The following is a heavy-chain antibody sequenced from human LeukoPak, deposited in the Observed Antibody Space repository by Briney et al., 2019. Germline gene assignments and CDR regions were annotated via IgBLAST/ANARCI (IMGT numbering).Heavy chain of an antibody. J-gene: IGHJ5*02. CDR2: FDPEDGET. Sequence: ASVKVSCKVSGYTLTELSMHWVRQAPGKGLEGMGGFDPEDGETIYAQKFQGRVTMTEDTSTDTAYMELSSLRSEDTAVYYCATYPAYYDFWSDVNWFDPWGQGTLVTVSS. D-gene: IGHD3-3*01. CDR3: ATYPAYYDFWSDVNWFDP. CDR1: GYTLTELS. V-gene: IGHV1-24*01.